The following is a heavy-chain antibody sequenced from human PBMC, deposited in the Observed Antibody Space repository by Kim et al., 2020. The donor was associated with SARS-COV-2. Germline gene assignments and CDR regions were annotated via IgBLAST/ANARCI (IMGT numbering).Heavy chain of an antibody. J-gene: IGHJ6*02. CDR1: GCTFSSFA. V-gene: IGHV1-69*05. D-gene: IGHD1-26*01. Sequence: SVKVSCKASGCTFSSFAISWVRQAPGQGLEWMGGINPNFGKANYAQKFQGRVTITTDKSTSTAYMELSRLRSEDTAVYYCAKGACCKNYYYYGMDVWGQ. CDR3: AKGACCKNYYYYGMDV. CDR2: INPNFGKA.